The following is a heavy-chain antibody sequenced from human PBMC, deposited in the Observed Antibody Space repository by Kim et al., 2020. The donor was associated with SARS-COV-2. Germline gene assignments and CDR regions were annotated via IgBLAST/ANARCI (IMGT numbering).Heavy chain of an antibody. CDR1: GGSISSYY. CDR3: ARAGGPTHTIYYYYYGMDV. Sequence: SETLSLTCTVSGGSISSYYWSWIRQPAGKGLEWIGRIYTSGSTNYNPSLKSRVTMSVDTSKNQFSLKLSSVTAADTAVYYCARAGGPTHTIYYYYYGMDVWGQGTTVTVSS. CDR2: IYTSGST. J-gene: IGHJ6*02. D-gene: IGHD2-15*01. V-gene: IGHV4-4*07.